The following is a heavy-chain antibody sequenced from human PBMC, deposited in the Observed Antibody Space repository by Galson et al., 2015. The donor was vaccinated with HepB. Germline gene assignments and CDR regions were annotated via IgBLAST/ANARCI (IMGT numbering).Heavy chain of an antibody. D-gene: IGHD5-18*01. V-gene: IGHV3-15*01. CDR3: GVYSYGAVGH. CDR1: GFTFSNVW. Sequence: SLRLSCAASGFTFSNVWMSWVRQGPGKGPEWVGRIKSKRDDGTADHAAPVKGRFTISRDDSKDTLYLQMDSLKTEDTAVCYCGVYSYGAVGHWGQGTLVTVSS. J-gene: IGHJ4*02. CDR2: IKSKRDDGTA.